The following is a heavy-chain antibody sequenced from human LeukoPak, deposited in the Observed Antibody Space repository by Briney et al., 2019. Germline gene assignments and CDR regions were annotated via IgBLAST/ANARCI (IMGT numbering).Heavy chain of an antibody. CDR1: GFTFSSYW. Sequence: GGSLRLSCAASGFTFSSYWMSRVRQAPGKGLEWVANIKQDGSEKYYVDSVKGRFTISRDNAKNSLYLQMNSLRAEDTAVYYCARVHSLESITIFGVVTNYYYYYMDVWGKGTTVTVSS. V-gene: IGHV3-7*01. J-gene: IGHJ6*03. CDR2: IKQDGSEK. D-gene: IGHD3-3*01. CDR3: ARVHSLESITIFGVVTNYYYYYMDV.